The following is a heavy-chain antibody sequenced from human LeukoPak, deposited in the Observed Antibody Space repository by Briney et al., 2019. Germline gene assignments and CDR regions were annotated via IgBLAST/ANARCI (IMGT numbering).Heavy chain of an antibody. CDR2: ISSSSGYI. CDR3: ARGRRGLGLQGDY. V-gene: IGHV3-21*01. CDR1: GFTFSSYS. Sequence: GGSLRLSCAASGFTFSSYSMNWVRQAPGKGLEWVSSISSSSGYIYYADSVKGRFTISRDNAKNSLYLQMNSLRAEDTAVYYCARGRRGLGLQGDYWGQGTLVTVSS. J-gene: IGHJ4*02. D-gene: IGHD4-11*01.